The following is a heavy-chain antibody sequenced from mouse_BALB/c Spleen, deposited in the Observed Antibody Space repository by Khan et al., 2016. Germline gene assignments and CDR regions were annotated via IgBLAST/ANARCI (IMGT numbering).Heavy chain of an antibody. CDR1: GYTFTSYY. CDR2: INPSNGGT. V-gene: IGHV1S81*02. Sequence: VELVESGAELVKPGASVKLSCKASGYTFTSYYMYWVKQRPGQGLEWIGEINPSNGGTNFNEKFKSKATLTVDKSSSTAYMQLSSLTSEDSAVYYCTRRGGYYDFAYWGQGTLVTVSA. CDR3: TRRGGYYDFAY. D-gene: IGHD2-3*01. J-gene: IGHJ3*01.